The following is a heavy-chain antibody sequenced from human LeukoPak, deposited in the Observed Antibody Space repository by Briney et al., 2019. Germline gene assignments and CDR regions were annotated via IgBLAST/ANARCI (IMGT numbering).Heavy chain of an antibody. D-gene: IGHD2-15*01. J-gene: IGHJ6*03. V-gene: IGHV4-39*01. CDR3: ARQRWSFYLYMDV. Sequence: PSETLSLTCTVSGGSISSSGSYWAWIRQPPGKGLEWIANVYYNGDTYCNSSLYSRVTISADTSKNQFSLNLRSVTAADTAVYYCARQRWSFYLYMDVWGKGTAVTISS. CDR1: GGSISSSGSY. CDR2: VYYNGDT.